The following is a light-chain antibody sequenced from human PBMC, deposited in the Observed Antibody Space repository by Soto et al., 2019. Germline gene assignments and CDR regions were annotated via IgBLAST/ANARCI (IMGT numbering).Light chain of an antibody. CDR3: SSYTTNSSVV. V-gene: IGLV2-14*01. Sequence: QSALTQPASVSGSPGQSITVSCTGTSSDIGGHNYVSWYQQHPGKVPKLIIYEVSNRPSGVSNRFSGSKSGTTASLTISGLQPQDEADYYCSSYTTNSSVVFGGGTQLTVL. CDR1: SSDIGGHNY. CDR2: EVS. J-gene: IGLJ7*01.